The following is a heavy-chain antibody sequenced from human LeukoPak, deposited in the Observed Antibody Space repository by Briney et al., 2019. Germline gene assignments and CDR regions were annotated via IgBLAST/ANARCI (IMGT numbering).Heavy chain of an antibody. Sequence: ASVKVSCKASGYTFTSYDINWVRQATGQGLEWMGWMNPNSGNTGYAQKFQGRVTITRNTSISTAYMELRSLRSDDTAVYYCARDATGRAIRYWGQGTLVTVSS. V-gene: IGHV1-8*03. CDR1: GYTFTSYD. CDR3: ARDATGRAIRY. CDR2: MNPNSGNT. D-gene: IGHD6-13*01. J-gene: IGHJ4*02.